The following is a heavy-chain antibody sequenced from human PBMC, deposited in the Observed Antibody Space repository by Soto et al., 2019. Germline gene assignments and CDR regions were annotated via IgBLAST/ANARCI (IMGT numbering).Heavy chain of an antibody. D-gene: IGHD6-19*01. V-gene: IGHV4-34*01. CDR3: AREEAIAVAANWFDP. Sequence: SETLSLTCAVYGGSFSGYYWSWIRQPPGKGLEWIGEINHTGSTNYNPSLKSRVTISVDTSKNQFSLKLSSVTAADTAVYYCAREEAIAVAANWFDPWGQGTLVTVSS. CDR2: INHTGST. CDR1: GGSFSGYY. J-gene: IGHJ5*02.